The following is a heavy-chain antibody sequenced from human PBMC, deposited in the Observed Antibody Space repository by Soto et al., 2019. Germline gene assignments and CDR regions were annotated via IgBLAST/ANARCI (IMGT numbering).Heavy chain of an antibody. CDR1: GGSISSSNW. J-gene: IGHJ4*02. Sequence: SETLSLTCAVSGGSISSSNWWSWVRQPPGKGLEWIGEIYHSGSTNYNPSLKSRVTISVGKSKNQFSLKLSSVTAADTAVYYCARVAVAGTRFDYWGQGTLVTVS. D-gene: IGHD6-19*01. CDR3: ARVAVAGTRFDY. V-gene: IGHV4-4*02. CDR2: IYHSGST.